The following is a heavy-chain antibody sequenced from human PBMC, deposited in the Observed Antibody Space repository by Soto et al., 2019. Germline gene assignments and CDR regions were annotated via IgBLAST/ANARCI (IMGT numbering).Heavy chain of an antibody. CDR1: GYTFTSYG. CDR2: ISAYNGNT. CDR3: AIEFAFYGSGTSTPYYYYYMDV. Sequence: GASVKVSCKASGYTFTSYGISWVRQAPGQGLEWMGWISAYNGNTNYAQKLQGRVTMTTDTSTSTAYMELRSLRSDDTAVYYCAIEFAFYGSGTSTPYYYYYMDVWGKGTTVTVAS. J-gene: IGHJ6*03. D-gene: IGHD3-10*01. V-gene: IGHV1-18*01.